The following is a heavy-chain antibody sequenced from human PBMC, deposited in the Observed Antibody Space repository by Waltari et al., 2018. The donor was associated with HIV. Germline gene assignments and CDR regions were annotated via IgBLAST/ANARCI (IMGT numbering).Heavy chain of an antibody. CDR2: INQSGRT. CDR1: GGSFSGYY. Sequence: QVQLQQWGAGLLKPSETLSLTCAVYGGSFSGYYWSWIRPPPGKGLEWIGEINQSGRTTYNPSLKSRVTISVDTAKNQFSLKLSSGTAADTAVYYCARSSSWSYGMDVWGQGTTVTVSS. CDR3: ARSSSWSYGMDV. D-gene: IGHD6-13*01. J-gene: IGHJ6*02. V-gene: IGHV4-34*01.